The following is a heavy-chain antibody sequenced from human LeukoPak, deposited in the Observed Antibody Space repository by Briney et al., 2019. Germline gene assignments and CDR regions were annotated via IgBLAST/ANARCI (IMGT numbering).Heavy chain of an antibody. CDR3: ARGGQDSSGYPYYYYMDV. Sequence: ASVKVSCKASGYTFTSYAMNWVRQAPGQGLEWMGIINPSGGSTSYAQKFQGRVTMTRDMSTSTVYMELSSLRSEDTAVYYCARGGQDSSGYPYYYYMDVWGKGTTVTVSS. J-gene: IGHJ6*03. CDR1: GYTFTSYA. V-gene: IGHV1-46*01. CDR2: INPSGGST. D-gene: IGHD3-22*01.